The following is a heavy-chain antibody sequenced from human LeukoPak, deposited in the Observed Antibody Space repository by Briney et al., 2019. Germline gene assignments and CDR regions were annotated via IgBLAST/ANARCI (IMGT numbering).Heavy chain of an antibody. CDR1: GFTFSSCA. CDR3: AKDRGVQAADGAYFDY. V-gene: IGHV3-23*01. CDR2: MSGSGDIT. D-gene: IGHD2-2*01. J-gene: IGHJ4*02. Sequence: GGSLRLSCATSGFTFSSCAMSWVRQAPGKGLEWVSAMSGSGDITYYADSVKGRFTISRDNSRTTLYLQLNSLRAEDTAVYYCAKDRGVQAADGAYFDYWGQGTLVTVSS.